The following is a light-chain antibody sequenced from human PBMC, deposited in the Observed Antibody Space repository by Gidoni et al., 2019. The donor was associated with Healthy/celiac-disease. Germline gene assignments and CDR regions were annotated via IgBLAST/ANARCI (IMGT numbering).Light chain of an antibody. J-gene: IGKJ1*01. CDR1: QSISSY. CDR3: QQSYSTPWT. CDR2: AAS. Sequence: DIQMTQSPSSLSASVGDRVTITCRASQSISSYLNWYQQKPGKAPKLLIYAASSLQSGVPSRFSGSGSGTAFTLTISSLHPEDFATYYCQQSYSTPWTFGQGTKVEFK. V-gene: IGKV1-39*01.